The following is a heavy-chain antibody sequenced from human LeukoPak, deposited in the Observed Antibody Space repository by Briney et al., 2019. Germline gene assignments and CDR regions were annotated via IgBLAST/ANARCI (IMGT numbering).Heavy chain of an antibody. CDR3: AREPYYYEDNGYYRDYYYYGMDV. V-gene: IGHV3-43*02. D-gene: IGHD3-22*01. J-gene: IGHJ6*02. Sequence: AGGSLSLFCVASGFTFDGYAMHWVRQVPGKGLEWVSLISGDGGITDYADSVKGRFTISRDNSKNTLFLQMNSLRAEDTAVYYCAREPYYYEDNGYYRDYYYYGMDVWGQGTTVTVSS. CDR1: GFTFDGYA. CDR2: ISGDGGIT.